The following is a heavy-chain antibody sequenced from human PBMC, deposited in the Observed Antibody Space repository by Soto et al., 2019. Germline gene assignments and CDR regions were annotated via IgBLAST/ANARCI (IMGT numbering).Heavy chain of an antibody. V-gene: IGHV3-23*01. D-gene: IGHD2-15*01. CDR1: GFTFSTYA. CDR3: AKGFAGRAAAPDY. CDR2: IGASGSST. Sequence: PGGALRLSCAASGFTFSTYAVTWVRQAPGKGLECVSAIGASGSSTFYADSVKGRFTISRDNSKNTLFLQMNSLRAEDTAVYYCAKGFAGRAAAPDYWGQGTLVTVSS. J-gene: IGHJ4*02.